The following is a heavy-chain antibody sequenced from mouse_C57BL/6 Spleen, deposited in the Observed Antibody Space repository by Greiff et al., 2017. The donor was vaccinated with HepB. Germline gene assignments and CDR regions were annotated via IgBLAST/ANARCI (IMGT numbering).Heavy chain of an antibody. D-gene: IGHD1-1*01. CDR2: IDPANGNT. J-gene: IGHJ4*01. CDR3: AEYYSGGSYAMDY. Sequence: VQLQQSVAELVRPGASVKLSCTASGFNFKNSYMHWVKQRPEQGLEWIGRIDPANGNTKYAPKFQGKATITADTSSNTAYLQLSSLASEDAAIYYCAEYYSGGSYAMDYWGQGTSVTVSS. CDR1: GFNFKNSY. V-gene: IGHV14-3*01.